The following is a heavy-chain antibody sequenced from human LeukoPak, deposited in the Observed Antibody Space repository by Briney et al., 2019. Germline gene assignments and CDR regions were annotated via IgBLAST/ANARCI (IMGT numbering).Heavy chain of an antibody. CDR2: IYSDGDS. CDR1: GFTFSTIH. V-gene: IGHV3-53*01. Sequence: GGSLRLSCAASGFTFSTIHMTWVRQAPGKGLEWVSVIYSDGDSYYADSVKGRFTISRDNSKNTLYLQMNSLRAENTAVYYCARDLTWGQGTLVTVSS. CDR3: ARDLT. J-gene: IGHJ5*02.